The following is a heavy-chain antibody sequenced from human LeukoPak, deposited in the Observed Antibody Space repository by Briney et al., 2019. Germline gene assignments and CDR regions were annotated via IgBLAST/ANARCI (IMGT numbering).Heavy chain of an antibody. D-gene: IGHD6-19*01. CDR3: ARSSYSSGSDAFDI. CDR2: MNPNSGNT. J-gene: IGHJ3*02. CDR1: GYTFTSYD. Sequence: GASVKVSCKVSGYTFTSYDINWVRQATGQGLEWMGWMNPNSGNTGYTQKFQGRVTMTRDTSISTAYMEMSSLIYDDTAVYYCARSSYSSGSDAFDIWGQGTMVTVSS. V-gene: IGHV1-8*01.